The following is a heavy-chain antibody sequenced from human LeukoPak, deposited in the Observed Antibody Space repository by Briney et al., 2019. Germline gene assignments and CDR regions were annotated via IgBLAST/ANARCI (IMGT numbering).Heavy chain of an antibody. CDR1: GYTFTSYD. J-gene: IGHJ4*02. CDR2: MNPNSGNT. D-gene: IGHD3-3*01. CDR3: ARAWVSVITIFGVALPSPPYYFDY. V-gene: IGHV1-8*03. Sequence: ASVKVSCKAAGYTFTSYDINWVRQATGQGLEWMGWMNPNSGNTGYAQKFQGRVTITRNTSISTAYMELSSLRSEDTAVYYCARAWVSVITIFGVALPSPPYYFDYWGQGTLVTVSS.